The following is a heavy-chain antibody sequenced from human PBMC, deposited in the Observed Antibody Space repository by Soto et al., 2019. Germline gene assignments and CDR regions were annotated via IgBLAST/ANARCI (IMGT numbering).Heavy chain of an antibody. Sequence: ASVKVSCKVSGYTLTELSMHWVRQAPGKGLEWMGGFDPEDGETIYAQKLQGRVTMTEDTSTDTAYMELSSLRSEDTAVYYCATARYDFWSGYYPNWFDPWGQGTLVTVSS. J-gene: IGHJ5*02. CDR3: ATARYDFWSGYYPNWFDP. CDR1: GYTLTELS. D-gene: IGHD3-3*01. CDR2: FDPEDGET. V-gene: IGHV1-24*01.